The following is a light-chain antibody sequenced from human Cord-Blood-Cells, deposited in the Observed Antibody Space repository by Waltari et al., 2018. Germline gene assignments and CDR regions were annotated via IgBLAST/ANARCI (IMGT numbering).Light chain of an antibody. CDR3: QQSYSTHT. J-gene: IGKJ2*01. V-gene: IGKV1-39*01. CDR1: QSISSY. CDR2: AAS. Sequence: DIQMTQSPSSLSASVGDRVTITCRASQSISSYLNWYQQKPGKAPKLLIYAASSLQSGVPSRFSGCGSGTDFTLTISSLQPEDFATYYCQQSYSTHTFGQGTKLEIK.